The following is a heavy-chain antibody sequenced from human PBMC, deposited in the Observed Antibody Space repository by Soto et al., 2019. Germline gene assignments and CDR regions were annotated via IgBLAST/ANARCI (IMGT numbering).Heavy chain of an antibody. CDR1: GFTFSSYS. D-gene: IGHD6-6*01. CDR2: ISSSSSYI. V-gene: IGHV3-21*04. CDR3: ARAYSSSSSGDY. Sequence: GGSLRLSCAASGFTFSSYSMNWVRQAPGKGLEWVSSISSSSSYIYYADSVKGRFTISRDNAKNSLYLQMNSSVTAADTAVYYCARAYSSSSSGDYWGQGTLVTVSS. J-gene: IGHJ4*02.